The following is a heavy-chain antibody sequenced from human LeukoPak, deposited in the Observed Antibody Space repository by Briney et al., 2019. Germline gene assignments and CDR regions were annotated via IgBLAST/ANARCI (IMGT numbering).Heavy chain of an antibody. CDR1: GFTFSSYS. J-gene: IGHJ4*02. CDR2: ISSSSSYI. Sequence: GGSLRLSCAASGFTFSSYSMNLVRQAPGKGLEWVSSISSSSSYICYADSVKGRFTISRDNAKNSLYLQMNSLRAEDTAVYYCARDLSNVYWGQGTLVTVSS. V-gene: IGHV3-21*01. CDR3: ARDLSNVY.